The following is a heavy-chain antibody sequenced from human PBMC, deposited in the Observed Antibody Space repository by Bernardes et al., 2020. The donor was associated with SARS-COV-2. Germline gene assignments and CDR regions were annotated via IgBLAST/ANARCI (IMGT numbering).Heavy chain of an antibody. Sequence: ASVKVSCKTSGYTFNDYAIFWVRQAPGQGLEWMGWIDTETWSPTYAQGFTGRFAFSLDTSVSTAYLEISSLKADDTAVYYCAKEMPGSTGFDPWGQGTLVTVSS. CDR3: AKEMPGSTGFDP. J-gene: IGHJ5*02. CDR2: IDTETWSP. CDR1: GYTFNDYA. D-gene: IGHD3-10*01. V-gene: IGHV7-4-1*02.